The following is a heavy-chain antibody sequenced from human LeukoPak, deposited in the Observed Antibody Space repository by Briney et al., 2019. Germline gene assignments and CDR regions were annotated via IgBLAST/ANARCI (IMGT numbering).Heavy chain of an antibody. CDR3: ARGQVPAARGYNWFDH. J-gene: IGHJ5*02. CDR2: INARGDT. CDR1: GWSFNDCY. D-gene: IGHD2-2*01. Sequence: SETLSLTCAVYGWSFNDCYWNWIRQPPGKGLEWIGEINARGDTNYNPSLKSRVTISVDTSKKQFSLRLTSMIAADTALYYCARGQVPAARGYNWFDHWAQGTLVTVSS. V-gene: IGHV4-34*01.